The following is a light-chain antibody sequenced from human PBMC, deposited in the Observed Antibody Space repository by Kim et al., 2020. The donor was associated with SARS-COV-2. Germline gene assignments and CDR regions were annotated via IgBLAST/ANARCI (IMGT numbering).Light chain of an antibody. V-gene: IGKV1-5*03. CDR1: QSISSW. CDR2: KAS. J-gene: IGKJ1*01. CDR3: QQYNSYRT. Sequence: SASVGYRVTITCRASQSISSWLAWYQQKPGKAPKRLIYKASSLESGVPSRFSGSGSGTEFTLTISSLQPDDFATYYCQQYNSYRTFGQGTKVDIK.